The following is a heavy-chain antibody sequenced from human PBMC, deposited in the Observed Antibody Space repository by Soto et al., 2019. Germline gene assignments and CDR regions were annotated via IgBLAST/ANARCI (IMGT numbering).Heavy chain of an antibody. V-gene: IGHV4-4*02. Sequence: SETLSLTCGVSGSTVASSHWWSWVRQSPGRGLERIGNVYHTGDTNFNPSLQSRVTFSVDKSNNQFSLRLTSVTAADTAVYFCAREIVTAGGNNYFDPWGPGTLVAISS. CDR2: VYHTGDT. CDR3: AREIVTAGGNNYFDP. D-gene: IGHD2-21*02. J-gene: IGHJ5*02. CDR1: GSTVASSHW.